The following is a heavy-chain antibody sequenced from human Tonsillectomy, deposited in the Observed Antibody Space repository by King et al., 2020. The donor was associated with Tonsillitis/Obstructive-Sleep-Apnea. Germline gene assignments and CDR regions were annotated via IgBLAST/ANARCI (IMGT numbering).Heavy chain of an antibody. CDR2: ISWNSGSI. J-gene: IGHJ6*03. CDR1: GFIFDDYA. Sequence: VQLVESGGNLVQPGRSLRLSCAASGFIFDDYAMHWVRQAPGKGLEWVSGISWNSGSIGYADSVKGRFTISRDNAKNSLYLQMNSLGVEDTALYYCAKWGGSYLDYYYYMDVWGIGTTVTVSS. V-gene: IGHV3-9*01. CDR3: AKWGGSYLDYYYYMDV. D-gene: IGHD1-26*01.